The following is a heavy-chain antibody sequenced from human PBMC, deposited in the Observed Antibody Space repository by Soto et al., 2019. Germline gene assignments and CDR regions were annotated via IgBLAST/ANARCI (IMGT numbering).Heavy chain of an antibody. CDR3: ARDVSPGTSSLYLDAFDI. Sequence: EVQLEESGGDLVQPGGSLRVSCSASGFTLSSYWMTWVRQAPGKGLEWVANINRDGSKQSYLDSVRGRFTISRDNVRQSLYLQMNSLRADDTAPYYCARDVSPGTSSLYLDAFDIWGQGTMVTVSS. J-gene: IGHJ3*02. CDR1: GFTLSSYW. CDR2: INRDGSKQ. V-gene: IGHV3-7*05. D-gene: IGHD6-13*01.